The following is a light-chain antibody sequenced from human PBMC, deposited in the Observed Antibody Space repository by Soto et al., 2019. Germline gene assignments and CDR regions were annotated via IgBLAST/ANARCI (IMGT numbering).Light chain of an antibody. Sequence: TVFWPSPDRLSLPPAAAATLSCRARHYVSAISIAWYQQKGGLAPRLVMHGASSRPTGVPDRFVGRGSGTDFSLTINRLEPEDFAVYYCQQYNSYSPTFGQGTKVDIK. CDR1: HYVSAIS. CDR2: GAS. V-gene: IGKV3-20*01. J-gene: IGKJ1*01. CDR3: QQYNSYSPT.